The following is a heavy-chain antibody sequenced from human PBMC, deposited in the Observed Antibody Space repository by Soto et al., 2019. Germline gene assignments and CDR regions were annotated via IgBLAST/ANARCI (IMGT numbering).Heavy chain of an antibody. CDR3: ARQLDYDILTGMGY. CDR2: ISSSSSYI. Sequence: GGSLRLSCAASGFTFSSYSINWVRQAPGKGLEWVSSISSSSSYIYYADSVKGRFTISRDNARNSLYLQMNSLRAEDTAVYYCARQLDYDILTGMGYWGQGTLVTVS. J-gene: IGHJ4*02. V-gene: IGHV3-21*01. D-gene: IGHD3-9*01. CDR1: GFTFSSYS.